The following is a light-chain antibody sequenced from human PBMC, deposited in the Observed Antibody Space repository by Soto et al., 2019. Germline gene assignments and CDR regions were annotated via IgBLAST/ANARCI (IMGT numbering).Light chain of an antibody. CDR2: GAS. CDR1: QSVSRSY. V-gene: IGKV3-20*01. J-gene: IGKJ1*01. Sequence: IVLTQSPGTLSLSPWERATLSCRASQSVSRSYLAWYQQKPGQAPRLLIYGASTRATGIPDRFSGSGSGTDFTLTISRLEPEDCAVYFCQQYTSSPKTFGQGTKVDIK. CDR3: QQYTSSPKT.